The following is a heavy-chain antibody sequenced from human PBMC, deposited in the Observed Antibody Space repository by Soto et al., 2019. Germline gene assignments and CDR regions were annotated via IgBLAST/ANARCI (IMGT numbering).Heavy chain of an antibody. D-gene: IGHD3-16*02. Sequence: PSETLSLTCTVSGGSISSYYWSWIRQPPGKGLEWIGYIYYSGSTNYNPSLKSRVTISVDTPKNQFSLKMSSVTAADRAVYSFARFLPPDGATGYRYYYGCWGQGSRGIASS. J-gene: IGHJ4*02. CDR3: ARFLPPDGATGYRYYYGC. V-gene: IGHV4-59*01. CDR2: IYYSGST. CDR1: GGSISSYY.